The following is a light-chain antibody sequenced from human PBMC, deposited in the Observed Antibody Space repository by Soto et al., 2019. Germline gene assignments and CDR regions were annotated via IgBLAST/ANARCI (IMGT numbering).Light chain of an antibody. Sequence: EILLTQSPDTLSVSLGERATLSCRASQSVGTHLAWYQQKPGQAPRLLIFDASKRTTGTPDRFSGSGSGTEFTLTVSGLESHDLAVYYRQQKSEWRTLGQGTKVDI. J-gene: IGKJ1*01. V-gene: IGKV3-15*01. CDR3: QQKSEWRT. CDR1: QSVGTH. CDR2: DAS.